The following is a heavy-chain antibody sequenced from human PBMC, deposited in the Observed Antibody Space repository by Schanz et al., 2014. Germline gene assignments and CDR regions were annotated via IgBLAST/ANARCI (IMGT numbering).Heavy chain of an antibody. Sequence: EVQLVESGGGLIQPGGSLRLSCAASGFGFSSYSMSCVRQAPGRGLEWVSIIFTDGRTYYADSVKGRFTISRDSSKNTLFLQMNSLRTEATAVYYCARLDPYCRSGTCSRAFDFWGQGTLDTVSS. J-gene: IGHJ4*02. V-gene: IGHV3-66*02. CDR2: IFTDGRT. CDR1: GFGFSSYS. D-gene: IGHD2-15*01. CDR3: ARLDPYCRSGTCSRAFDF.